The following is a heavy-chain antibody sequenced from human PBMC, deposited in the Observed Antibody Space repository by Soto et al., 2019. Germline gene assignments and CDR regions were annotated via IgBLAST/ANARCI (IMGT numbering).Heavy chain of an antibody. D-gene: IGHD3-22*01. Sequence: ASLKVSCKASGYTFSSYGISWVRQAPGQGLEWMGWISAYNGNTNYAQKLQGRVTMTTDTSTSTAYMELRSLRSDDTAVYYCAKHITMIVVGALDYWGQGTQVTVSS. CDR3: AKHITMIVVGALDY. J-gene: IGHJ4*02. CDR2: ISAYNGNT. CDR1: GYTFSSYG. V-gene: IGHV1-18*01.